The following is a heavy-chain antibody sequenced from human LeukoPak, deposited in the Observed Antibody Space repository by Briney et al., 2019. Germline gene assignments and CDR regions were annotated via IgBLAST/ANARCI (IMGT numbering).Heavy chain of an antibody. D-gene: IGHD2-2*01. Sequence: GGSLRLSCAASGFTFSSYGMHWVRQAPGKGLEWMAFIRYDGSNKYYADSVKGRFTISRDNSKNTLYLQMNSLRAEDTAVYYCAKDRGYCSSTSCFHWFDPWGQGTLVTVSS. CDR2: IRYDGSNK. J-gene: IGHJ5*02. V-gene: IGHV3-30*02. CDR3: AKDRGYCSSTSCFHWFDP. CDR1: GFTFSSYG.